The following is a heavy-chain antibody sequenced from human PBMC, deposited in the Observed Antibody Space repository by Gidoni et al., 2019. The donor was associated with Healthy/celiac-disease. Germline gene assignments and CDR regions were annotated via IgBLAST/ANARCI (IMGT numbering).Heavy chain of an antibody. V-gene: IGHV3-48*04. CDR2: ISSSSSTI. Sequence: EVQLVESGGGLVQPGGSLRLSCASSGFTFRSSSMNWVRQAPGKGLEWVAYISSSSSTIYYADSVKGRFTIARDNAKNSLYLQMNSLRAEDTAVYYCARDRRRRSAYYFDYWGQGTLVTVSS. CDR1: GFTFRSSS. CDR3: ARDRRRRSAYYFDY. J-gene: IGHJ4*02.